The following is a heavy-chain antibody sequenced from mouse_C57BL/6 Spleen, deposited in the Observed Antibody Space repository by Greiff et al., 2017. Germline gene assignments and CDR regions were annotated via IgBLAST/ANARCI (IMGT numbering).Heavy chain of an antibody. CDR2: ISYDGSN. CDR1: GYSITSGYY. V-gene: IGHV3-6*01. CDR3: ARGLRQGFAY. D-gene: IGHD2-4*01. Sequence: EVKLMESGPGLVKPSQSLSLTCSVTGYSITSGYYWNWIRQFPGNKLEWMGYISYDGSNNYNPSLKNRISITRDTSKNQFFLKLNSVTTEDTATYYCARGLRQGFAYWGQGTLVTVSA. J-gene: IGHJ3*01.